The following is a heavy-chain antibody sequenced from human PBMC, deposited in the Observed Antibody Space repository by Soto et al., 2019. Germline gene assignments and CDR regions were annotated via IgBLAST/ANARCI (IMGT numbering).Heavy chain of an antibody. CDR1: GFTFSSYS. J-gene: IGHJ4*02. CDR3: ARESGSYLLGLDY. Sequence: EVQLVESGGGLVKPGGSLRLSCAASGFTFSSYSMNWVRQAPGNGLEWVSSISSSGSYIYYADSVKGRFTISRDNAKNSLYLQMNSLRAEDTAVYYCARESGSYLLGLDYWGPGTLVTVSS. V-gene: IGHV3-21*01. D-gene: IGHD1-26*01. CDR2: ISSSGSYI.